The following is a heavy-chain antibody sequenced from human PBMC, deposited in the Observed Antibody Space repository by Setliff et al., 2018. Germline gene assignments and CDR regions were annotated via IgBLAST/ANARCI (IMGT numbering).Heavy chain of an antibody. Sequence: PGGSLRLSCAASGFTFSTYEMNWVRQAPGKGLEWVSYISSDGSTVFYADSVKGRFTISRDNAKNSLYLHMNSLRAEDTAVYYCARYRGMATLTSQYYYYIDVWGKGTTVTVSS. V-gene: IGHV3-48*03. CDR2: ISSDGSTV. D-gene: IGHD4-17*01. CDR3: ARYRGMATLTSQYYYYIDV. CDR1: GFTFSTYE. J-gene: IGHJ6*03.